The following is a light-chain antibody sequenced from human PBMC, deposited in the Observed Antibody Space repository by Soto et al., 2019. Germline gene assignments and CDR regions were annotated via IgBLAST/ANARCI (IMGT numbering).Light chain of an antibody. V-gene: IGKV1-12*01. Sequence: ERTQSPCSLSASVVDRVTITCRASEGIGNRLAWYQQEAGQAPKLLIYDASSLQSGVPSRFSGSGSGTEFTLTISDLQPEDFGTYYCQQGNTLSIKFGQGTRLEIK. CDR3: QQGNTLSIK. CDR1: EGIGNR. J-gene: IGKJ5*01. CDR2: DAS.